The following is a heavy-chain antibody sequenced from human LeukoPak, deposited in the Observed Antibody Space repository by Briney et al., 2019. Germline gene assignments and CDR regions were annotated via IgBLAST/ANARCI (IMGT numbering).Heavy chain of an antibody. J-gene: IGHJ1*01. V-gene: IGHV1-8*02. Sequence: ASVKVSCKASGYTFSSFDINWVRQAPGQGLEWMGWMNPNSGNSGFAQKFQGRVTMTRNTSIATAYMEVTNLRFDDTAVYYCVDPDRWGQGTLVTVSS. CDR2: MNPNSGNS. CDR3: VDPDR. D-gene: IGHD3-22*01. CDR1: GYTFSSFD.